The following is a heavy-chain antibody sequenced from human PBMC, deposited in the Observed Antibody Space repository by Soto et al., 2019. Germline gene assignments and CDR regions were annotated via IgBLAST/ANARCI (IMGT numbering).Heavy chain of an antibody. CDR1: GGTFSSYA. V-gene: IGHV1-69*13. CDR3: ARTKYYYDSSGYYSSYYYYGMGV. D-gene: IGHD3-22*01. Sequence: ASVKVSCKASGGTFSSYAISWVRQAPGQGLEWMGGIIPIFGTANYAQKFQGRVTITADESTSTAYMELSSLRSEDTAVYYCARTKYYYDSSGYYSSYYYYGMGVWGQGTTVTVSS. J-gene: IGHJ6*02. CDR2: IIPIFGTA.